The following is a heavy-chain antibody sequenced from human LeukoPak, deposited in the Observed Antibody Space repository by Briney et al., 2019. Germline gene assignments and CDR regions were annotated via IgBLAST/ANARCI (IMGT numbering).Heavy chain of an antibody. Sequence: ASVKVSCKASDTFTSYGINWVRQAPGQGLEWMGWISPYNGNTKYAEKIQRRVTITTDTSTSTAYMELRSLSSDDTAVYYCARDQRGYGDSSGASKWIDHWGQGTLVTVSS. CDR3: ARDQRGYGDSSGASKWIDH. D-gene: IGHD4-17*01. CDR1: DTFTSYG. V-gene: IGHV1-18*01. J-gene: IGHJ5*02. CDR2: ISPYNGNT.